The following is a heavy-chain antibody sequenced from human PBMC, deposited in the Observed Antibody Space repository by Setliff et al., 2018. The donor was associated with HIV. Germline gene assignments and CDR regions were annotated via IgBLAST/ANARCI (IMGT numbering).Heavy chain of an antibody. D-gene: IGHD3-16*01. V-gene: IGHV1-69*11. Sequence: SVKVSCKASGGTVSHYAINWVRQAPGQGLEWMGSLIPVLGEPHYAQSFQGRVTISADESTNTAHMELRSLTSEDTAAYYCTRGARYGLFEVWGPGTLVTVSS. J-gene: IGHJ1*01. CDR3: TRGARYGLFEV. CDR1: GGTVSHYA. CDR2: LIPVLGEP.